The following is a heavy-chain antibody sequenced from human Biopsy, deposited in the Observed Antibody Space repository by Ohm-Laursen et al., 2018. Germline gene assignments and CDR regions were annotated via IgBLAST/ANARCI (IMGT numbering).Heavy chain of an antibody. Sequence: SSLRLSCAASGFNFNDYAMHWVRQRPGKGLEWVSGISWISRNTGYADSVKGRFTITRDNAKNSLYLQMNSLRPEDTALYYCARDRGQNFYDSTGYYNGMDGWGQGTTVTVAS. D-gene: IGHD3-22*01. CDR2: ISWISRNT. J-gene: IGHJ6*02. CDR1: GFNFNDYA. V-gene: IGHV3-9*01. CDR3: ARDRGQNFYDSTGYYNGMDG.